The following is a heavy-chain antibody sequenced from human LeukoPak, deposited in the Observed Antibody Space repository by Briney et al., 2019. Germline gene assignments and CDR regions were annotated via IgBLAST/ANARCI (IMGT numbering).Heavy chain of an antibody. V-gene: IGHV3-33*01. Sequence: GGSLRLSCAASGFSFSNYGMHWVRQAPGKGLEWVAVIWYNGNNKYYADSLKGRFTISRDNSKNTLYLQMNSLRAEDTAVYYCARDQVVYDYWGQGTLVTVSS. CDR2: IWYNGNNK. CDR1: GFSFSNYG. CDR3: ARDQVVYDY. D-gene: IGHD2-15*01. J-gene: IGHJ4*02.